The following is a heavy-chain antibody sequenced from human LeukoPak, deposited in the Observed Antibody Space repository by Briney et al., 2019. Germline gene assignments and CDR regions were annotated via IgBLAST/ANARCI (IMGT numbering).Heavy chain of an antibody. CDR3: ARDIGSGWYFPEAQFDY. CDR1: GFTFSSYA. CDR2: ISYDGRNK. Sequence: PGGSLRLSCAASGFTFSSYAMHWVRQAPGKGLEWVAVISYDGRNKYYADSVKGRFTISRDNSKNTLYLQMNSLRAEDTAVYYCARDIGSGWYFPEAQFDYRGQGTLVTVSS. V-gene: IGHV3-30-3*01. D-gene: IGHD6-19*01. J-gene: IGHJ4*02.